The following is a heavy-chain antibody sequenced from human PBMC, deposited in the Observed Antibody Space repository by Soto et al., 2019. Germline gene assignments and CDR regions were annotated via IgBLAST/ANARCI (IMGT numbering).Heavy chain of an antibody. J-gene: IGHJ6*02. CDR1: GFTFSSYG. CDR2: IWYDGSNK. Sequence: QVQLVESGGGVVQPGRSLRLSCAASGFTFSSYGMHWVRQAPGKGLEWVAVIWYDGSNKYYADSVKGRFTISRDNSKNTRYLQMNSLRAEDTAVYYCARDRRRVAGSSFHYYYGMDVWDQGTTVTVSS. V-gene: IGHV3-33*01. CDR3: ARDRRRVAGSSFHYYYGMDV. D-gene: IGHD6-19*01.